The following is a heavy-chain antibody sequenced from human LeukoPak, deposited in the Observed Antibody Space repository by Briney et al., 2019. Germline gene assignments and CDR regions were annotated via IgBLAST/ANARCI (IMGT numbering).Heavy chain of an antibody. CDR3: VRGYAFDY. V-gene: IGHV1-69*13. J-gene: IGHJ4*02. CDR1: GGTFSRYT. D-gene: IGHD3-16*01. Sequence: ASVKVSCKASGGTFSRYTLNWVRQAPGQGLEWMGGISPLFGSAKYAQKFQGRVTITADESTSTAYMELRSLRSEDTAVYYYVRGYAFDYWGQGTLVTVSS. CDR2: ISPLFGSA.